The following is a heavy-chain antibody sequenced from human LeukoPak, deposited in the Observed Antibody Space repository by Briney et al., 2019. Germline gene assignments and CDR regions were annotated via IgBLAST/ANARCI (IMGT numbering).Heavy chain of an antibody. J-gene: IGHJ4*02. Sequence: ASVNVSCKASGYTFTNYYIHWVRQAPGQGLEWMGRINPNSGDTNYAQKFQGRVTMTRDTSITTAYMELSGLRSDDTAVYYCAKSQKGYFDYWGQGTLVTVS. CDR2: INPNSGDT. CDR1: GYTFTNYY. V-gene: IGHV1-2*06. CDR3: AKSQKGYFDY.